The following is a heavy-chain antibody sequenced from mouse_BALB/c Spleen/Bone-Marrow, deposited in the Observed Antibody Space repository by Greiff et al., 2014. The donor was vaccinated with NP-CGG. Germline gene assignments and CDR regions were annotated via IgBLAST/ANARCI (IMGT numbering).Heavy chain of an antibody. V-gene: IGHV1-54*01. J-gene: IGHJ4*01. D-gene: IGHD1-2*01. CDR3: ARGGDYGFMDY. CDR1: GYAFTNYL. CDR2: INPGSGGT. Sequence: VQLQQSGAELVRPGTSVKVSCKASGYAFTNYLIEWVKQRPGQGLEWIGVINPGSGGTNYNEKFKGKATLTADKSSSTAYMQLSSLTSDDSAVYFCARGGDYGFMDYRGQGTSVTVSS.